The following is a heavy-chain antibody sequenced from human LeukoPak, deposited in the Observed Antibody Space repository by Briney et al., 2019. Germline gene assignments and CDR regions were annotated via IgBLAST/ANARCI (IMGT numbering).Heavy chain of an antibody. J-gene: IGHJ4*02. CDR3: ARVYDASVLYFDY. V-gene: IGHV4-30-2*01. CDR2: ISHSGTT. CDR1: GGSISSGGHS. Sequence: SETLSLTCAVSGGSISSGGHSWSWIRQPPGKGLEWLGYISHSGTTYYNLSLKSRVTISVDSSKSQFSLQLNSVTAADSAVYYCARVYDASVLYFDYWGRGTLVTVSS. D-gene: IGHD5/OR15-5a*01.